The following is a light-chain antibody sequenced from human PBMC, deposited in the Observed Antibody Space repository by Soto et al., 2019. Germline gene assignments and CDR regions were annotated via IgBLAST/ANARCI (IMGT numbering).Light chain of an antibody. CDR3: QQYSSYYT. CDR1: QSISSW. CDR2: DAS. J-gene: IGKJ2*01. Sequence: DIQMTQSPSTLSASVGDRVTITCRASQSISSWLAWYQQKPVKAPKLLISDASTLESGVPSRFSGSGSGTDITLTISSLQPDDFATYYCQQYSSYYTFGQGTKLEIK. V-gene: IGKV1-5*01.